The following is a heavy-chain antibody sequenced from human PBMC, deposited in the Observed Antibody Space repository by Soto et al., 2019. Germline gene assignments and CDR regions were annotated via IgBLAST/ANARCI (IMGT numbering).Heavy chain of an antibody. CDR2: ISASGRST. Sequence: EEQLLESGGGLVQPGGSLRLSCAASGLTFSTSAMSWVRQAPGKGLEWVSLISASGRSTDYADSVKGRFTISRDNSKSTVYLQMNSLRADDTAVYYCVRATYFSDSSGYTRCLDYWGQGTLVTVSS. D-gene: IGHD3-22*01. CDR3: VRATYFSDSSGYTRCLDY. J-gene: IGHJ4*02. V-gene: IGHV3-23*01. CDR1: GLTFSTSA.